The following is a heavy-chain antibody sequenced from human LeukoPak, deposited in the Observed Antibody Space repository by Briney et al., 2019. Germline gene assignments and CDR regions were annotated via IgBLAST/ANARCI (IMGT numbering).Heavy chain of an antibody. CDR3: ASSPRPSDYYYYGMDV. CDR1: GGSISSYY. Sequence: SETLSLTCTVSGGSISSYYWSWIRQPPGKGLEWIGYIYYSGSTNYNPSLKSRDTISVDTSKNQFSLKLSSVTAADTAVYYCASSPRPSDYYYYGMDVWGQGTTVTVSS. V-gene: IGHV4-59*01. J-gene: IGHJ6*02. CDR2: IYYSGST. D-gene: IGHD3-10*01.